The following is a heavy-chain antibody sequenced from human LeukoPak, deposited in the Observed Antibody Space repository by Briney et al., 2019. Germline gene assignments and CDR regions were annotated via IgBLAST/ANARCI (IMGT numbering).Heavy chain of an antibody. V-gene: IGHV3-21*01. CDR1: GGTFSSYA. CDR2: ISSSSSYI. Sequence: ASVKVSCKASGGTFSSYAISWVRQAPGKGLEWVSSISSSSSYIYYADSVKGRFTISRDNAKNSLYLQMNSLRAEDTAVYYCARDQNGSGSCNDYWGQGTLVTVSS. J-gene: IGHJ4*02. D-gene: IGHD3-10*01. CDR3: ARDQNGSGSCNDY.